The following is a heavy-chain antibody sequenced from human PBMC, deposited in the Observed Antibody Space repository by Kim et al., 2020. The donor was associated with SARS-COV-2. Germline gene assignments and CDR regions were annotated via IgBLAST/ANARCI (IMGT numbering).Heavy chain of an antibody. J-gene: IGHJ3*02. D-gene: IGHD2-15*01. Sequence: GGSLRLSCAASGFTFSSYAMHWVRQAPGKGLEYVSAISSNGGSTYYANSVKGRFTISRDNSKNTLYLQMGSLRAEDMAVYYCARDYCSGGSCYDAFDIWGQGTMVTVSS. V-gene: IGHV3-64*01. CDR1: GFTFSSYA. CDR3: ARDYCSGGSCYDAFDI. CDR2: ISSNGGST.